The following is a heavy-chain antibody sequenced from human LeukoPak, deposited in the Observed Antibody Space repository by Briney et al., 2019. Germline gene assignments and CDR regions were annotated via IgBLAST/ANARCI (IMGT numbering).Heavy chain of an antibody. CDR2: ISIRGDST. V-gene: IGHV3-23*01. Sequence: SGRYLRLGCAPSGLAWSNYGMTSVRQAPVNRQNWVSAISIRGDSTNYADSVKGRFTISRDNSKNTLYLQMNSLRAEDTAVYYCAKTGYGDRYYFDYWGQGTLVTASS. CDR3: AKTGYGDRYYFDY. J-gene: IGHJ4*02. D-gene: IGHD4-17*01. CDR1: GLAWSNYG.